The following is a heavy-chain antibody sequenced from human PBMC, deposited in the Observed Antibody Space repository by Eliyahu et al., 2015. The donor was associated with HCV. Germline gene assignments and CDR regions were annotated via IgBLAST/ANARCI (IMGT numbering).Heavy chain of an antibody. D-gene: IGHD3-9*01. J-gene: IGHJ6*02. Sequence: IYYSGSTYSNPSLKSRLNIAVDMSKNQFSLKLSSVTAADTAVYYCARVGYNVLTGFASMDVWGQGTTVTVSS. CDR3: ARVGYNVLTGFASMDV. CDR2: IYYSGST. V-gene: IGHV4-31*02.